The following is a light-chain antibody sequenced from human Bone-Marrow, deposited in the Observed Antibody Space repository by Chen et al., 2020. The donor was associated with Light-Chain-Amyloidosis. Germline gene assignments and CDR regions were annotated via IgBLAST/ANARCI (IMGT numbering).Light chain of an antibody. Sequence: SYELTQPPSESVSPAQTARITCSGDDLPTKYAYWYQQKPGQAPVLVIHRDTERPSGISERFSGSSSGTTATLTISGVQAEDEADYHCQSADSSGTYEVIFGGGTKLTVL. V-gene: IGLV3-25*03. CDR3: QSADSSGTYEVI. CDR2: RDT. J-gene: IGLJ2*01. CDR1: DLPTKY.